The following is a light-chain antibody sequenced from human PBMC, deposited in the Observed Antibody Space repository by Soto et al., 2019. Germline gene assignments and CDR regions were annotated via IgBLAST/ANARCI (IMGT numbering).Light chain of an antibody. J-gene: IGLJ2*01. CDR2: GNS. V-gene: IGLV1-40*01. CDR1: SSNIGAGYD. CDR3: QSYDSSLSVA. Sequence: QSVLTQPPSVSGAPGQRVTISCTGSSSNIGAGYDVHWYQQLPGTAPNLLIYGNSNRPSGVPDRFSGSTSGTAASLAITGLQAEDEADYYCQSYDSSLSVAFGGGTKLTV.